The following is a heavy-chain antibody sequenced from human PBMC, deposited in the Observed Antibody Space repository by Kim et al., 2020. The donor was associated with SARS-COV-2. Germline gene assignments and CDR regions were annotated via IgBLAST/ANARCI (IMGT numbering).Heavy chain of an antibody. CDR1: GFTFSSYA. CDR2: ISYDGSNK. D-gene: IGHD1-26*01. Sequence: GGSLRLSCAASGFTFSSYAMHWVRQAPGKGLEWVAVISYDGSNKYYADSVKGRFTISRDNSKNTLYLQMNSLRAEDTAVYYCARDNEGAFDYWGQGTLVTVSS. V-gene: IGHV3-30-3*01. CDR3: ARDNEGAFDY. J-gene: IGHJ4*02.